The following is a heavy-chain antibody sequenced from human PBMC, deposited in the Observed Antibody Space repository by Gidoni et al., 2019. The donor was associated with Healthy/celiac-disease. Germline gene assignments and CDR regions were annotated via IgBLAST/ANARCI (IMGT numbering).Heavy chain of an antibody. V-gene: IGHV4-30-4*01. J-gene: IGHJ5*02. CDR2: IYYSGST. CDR3: ARGDWNYDALRGGWFDP. Sequence: QVQLQESGPGLVKPSQTLSLTCTVAGGSISSGDYYWSWIRPPPGKGLEWIGYIYYSGSTYYNPSLKSRVTISVDTSKNQFSLKLSSVTAADTAVYYCARGDWNYDALRGGWFDPWGQGTLVTVSS. D-gene: IGHD1-7*01. CDR1: GGSISSGDYY.